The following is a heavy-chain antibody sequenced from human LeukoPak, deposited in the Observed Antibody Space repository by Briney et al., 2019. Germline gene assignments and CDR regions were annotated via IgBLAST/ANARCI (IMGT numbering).Heavy chain of an antibody. J-gene: IGHJ4*02. CDR2: ISFDASNK. D-gene: IGHD3-10*01. CDR1: GFTFSSYG. Sequence: PGRSLRLSCAASGFTFSSYGMHWVRQAPGKGLEWVTVISFDASNKYYADSVKGRFTISRDNSKNTLYLQMNSLRAEDTAVYYCAKDVDPFGSGSYVEGFDYWGQGTLVTASS. CDR3: AKDVDPFGSGSYVEGFDY. V-gene: IGHV3-30*18.